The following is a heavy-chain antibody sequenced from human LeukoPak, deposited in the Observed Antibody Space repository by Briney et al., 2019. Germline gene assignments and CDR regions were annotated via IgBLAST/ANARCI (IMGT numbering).Heavy chain of an antibody. V-gene: IGHV1-8*03. CDR1: GYTFTSYD. CDR2: MNPNSGNT. J-gene: IGHJ6*03. Sequence: ASVKVSCKASGYTFTSYDINWVRQATGQGLERMGWMNPNSGNTGYAQKFQGRVTITRNTSISTAYMELSSLRSEDTAVYYCARAEGSFYHYYYYMDVWGKGTTVTVSS. CDR3: ARAEGSFYHYYYYMDV. D-gene: IGHD6-13*01.